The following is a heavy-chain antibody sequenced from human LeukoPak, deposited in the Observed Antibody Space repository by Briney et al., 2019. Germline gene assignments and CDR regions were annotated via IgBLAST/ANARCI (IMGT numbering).Heavy chain of an antibody. CDR2: IYYSGST. CDR3: ASGPRYCSGGSCYRFDC. J-gene: IGHJ4*01. Sequence: SETLSLTCTVSGGSISSYYWSWIRQPPGKGLEWIGYIYYSGSTNYNPSLKSRVTISVDTSKNQFSLKLSSVTAADTAVYYCASGPRYCSGGSCYRFDCWGXXXXXTVSS. D-gene: IGHD2-15*01. CDR1: GGSISSYY. V-gene: IGHV4-59*08.